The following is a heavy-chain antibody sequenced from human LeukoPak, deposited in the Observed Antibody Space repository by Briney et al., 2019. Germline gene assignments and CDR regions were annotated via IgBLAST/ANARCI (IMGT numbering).Heavy chain of an antibody. V-gene: IGHV3-11*01. Sequence: GGSLRLSCAASGFTFSDYYMSWIRQAPGKGLEWVSYISSSGSTIYYADSVEGRFTISRDNAKNSLYLQMNSLRAEDTAVYYCARPLDRTEAGAFDIWGQGTMVTVSS. CDR1: GFTFSDYY. J-gene: IGHJ3*02. D-gene: IGHD1-14*01. CDR3: ARPLDRTEAGAFDI. CDR2: ISSSGSTI.